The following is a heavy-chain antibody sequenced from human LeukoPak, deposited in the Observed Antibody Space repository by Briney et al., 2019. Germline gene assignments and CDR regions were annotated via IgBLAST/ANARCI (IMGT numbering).Heavy chain of an antibody. V-gene: IGHV4-34*01. CDR1: GGSISSYY. CDR2: INHSGST. Sequence: SETLTLTCTVSGGSISSYYWSWIRQPPGKGLEWIGEINHSGSTNYNPSLKSRVTISVDTSKNQFSLKLSSVTAADTAVYYCARGRSFDYWGQGTLVTVSS. CDR3: ARGRSFDY. J-gene: IGHJ4*02. D-gene: IGHD3-10*01.